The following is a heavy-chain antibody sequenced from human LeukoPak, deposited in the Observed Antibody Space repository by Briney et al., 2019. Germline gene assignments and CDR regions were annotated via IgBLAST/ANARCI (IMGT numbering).Heavy chain of an antibody. CDR2: IWYDGSNK. D-gene: IGHD4-23*01. V-gene: IGHV3-33*08. J-gene: IGHJ4*02. CDR3: ARGRGGNLKNYFDY. CDR1: GFTFSNYA. Sequence: PGGSLRLSCAASGFTFSNYAMSWVRQAPGKGLEWVAVIWYDGSNKYYADSVKGRFTISRDNSKNTLYLQMNSLRAEDTAVYYCARGRGGNLKNYFDYWGQGTLVTVSS.